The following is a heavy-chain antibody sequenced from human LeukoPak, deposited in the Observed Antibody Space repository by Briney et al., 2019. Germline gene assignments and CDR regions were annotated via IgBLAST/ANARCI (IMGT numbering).Heavy chain of an antibody. D-gene: IGHD3-22*01. CDR2: ISYDGSNK. CDR1: GFTFSSYG. J-gene: IGHJ6*04. V-gene: IGHV3-30*18. Sequence: GRSVRLSCAASGFTFSSYGMHWVRQAPGKGLEWVAVISYDGSNKYYADSVKGRFTISRDNSKNTLYLQMNSLRAEDTAVYYCAKVGLDYDSSEYGMDVWGKGTAVTVSS. CDR3: AKVGLDYDSSEYGMDV.